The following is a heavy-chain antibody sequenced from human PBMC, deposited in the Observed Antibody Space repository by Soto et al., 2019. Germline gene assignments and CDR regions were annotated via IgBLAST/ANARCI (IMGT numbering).Heavy chain of an antibody. Sequence: QVTLTESGPVLVRPTETLTLTCTVSGFSLSDPTMGVSWIRQAPGEALEWLVHIFSNHEKSYRASLQSRLSISNDVAANQVFLTMTDMGPGDTATYYCARLVRPGLVFTFVYWGQGTLVYVSS. CDR3: ARLVRPGLVFTFVY. CDR1: GFSLSDPTMG. V-gene: IGHV2-26*01. D-gene: IGHD3-10*02. CDR2: IFSNHEK. J-gene: IGHJ4*02.